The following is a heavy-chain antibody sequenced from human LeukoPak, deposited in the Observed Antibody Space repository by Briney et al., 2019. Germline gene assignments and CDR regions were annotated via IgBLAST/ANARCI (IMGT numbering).Heavy chain of an antibody. CDR3: ARDPTHYLRYGYFDY. J-gene: IGHJ4*02. V-gene: IGHV3-21*01. CDR2: INNVGSHI. D-gene: IGHD3-9*01. Sequence: GGSLRLSCAASGFTFSSYAMHWVRQAPGKGLEWVSCINNVGSHIYYADSVRGRFIISRDNAKNSFFLQMSNLRAEDTAVYYCARDPTHYLRYGYFDYWGQGILVTVSS. CDR1: GFTFSSYA.